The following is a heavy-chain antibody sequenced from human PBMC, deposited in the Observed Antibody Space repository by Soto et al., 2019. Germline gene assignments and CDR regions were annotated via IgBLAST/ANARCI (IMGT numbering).Heavy chain of an antibody. CDR2: IYPGDSDT. CDR3: ARLRWSYDFWSGYLEPFDY. D-gene: IGHD3-3*01. J-gene: IGHJ4*02. V-gene: IGHV5-51*01. Sequence: PGESLKISCKGSGYSFTSYWIGWVRQMPGKGLEWMGIIYPGDSDTRYSPSFQGQVTISADKSISTAYLQWSSLKASDTAMYYCARLRWSYDFWSGYLEPFDYWGQGTLVTVSS. CDR1: GYSFTSYW.